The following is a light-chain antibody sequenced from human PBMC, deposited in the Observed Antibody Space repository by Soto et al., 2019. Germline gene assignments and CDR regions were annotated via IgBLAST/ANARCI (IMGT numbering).Light chain of an antibody. CDR1: SSDVGSYNL. CDR2: EVS. CDR3: CSYAGSSTFAV. J-gene: IGLJ7*01. V-gene: IGLV2-23*02. Sequence: QSVLTQPASVSGSPGRSITISCTGTSSDVGSYNLVSWYQQHPGKAPKLMIYEVSKRPSGVSNRFSGSKSGNTASLTISGLQAEDEADYYCCSYAGSSTFAVFGGGTQLTVL.